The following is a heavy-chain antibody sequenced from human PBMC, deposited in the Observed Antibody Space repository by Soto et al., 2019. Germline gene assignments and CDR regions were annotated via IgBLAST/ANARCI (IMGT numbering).Heavy chain of an antibody. CDR1: GFTFSSYA. J-gene: IGHJ4*01. CDR2: ISGNSGKT. CDR3: AKLGFVLMELYYVHQ. Sequence: PGGSLRLSCTASGFTFSSYAMSWVRQAPGKELEWVSTISGNSGKTNYAESVKGRFSISRDNSKNTVHLQLDSLRAEDTAVYFCAKLGFVLMELYYVHQWGHGTLVTVSS. V-gene: IGHV3-23*01. D-gene: IGHD2-8*01.